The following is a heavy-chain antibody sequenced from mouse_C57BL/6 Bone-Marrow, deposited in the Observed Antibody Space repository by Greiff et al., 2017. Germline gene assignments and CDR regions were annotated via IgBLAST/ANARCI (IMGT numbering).Heavy chain of an antibody. J-gene: IGHJ3*01. CDR2: ISYDGSN. Sequence: ESGPGLVKPSQSLSLTCSVTGYSITSGYYWNWIRQFPGNKLEWMGYISYDGSNNYNPSLKHRISITRDTSKNQFCLKLNSVTTEDTATYYCARAYGNTWFAYWGQGTLVTVSA. CDR3: ARAYGNTWFAY. V-gene: IGHV3-6*01. D-gene: IGHD2-1*01. CDR1: GYSITSGYY.